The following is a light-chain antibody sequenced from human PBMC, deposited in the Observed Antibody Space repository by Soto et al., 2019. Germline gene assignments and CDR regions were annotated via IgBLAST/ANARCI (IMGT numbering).Light chain of an antibody. CDR2: DND. CDR3: GTWESYLSVGV. CDR1: GSNIGSNS. J-gene: IGLJ2*01. V-gene: IGLV1-51*01. Sequence: QSVLTQPPSVSAAPGRTVTISCSGGGSNIGSNSVSWYQQVPGTAPKLLLYDNDKRPSGIPDRFSGSKSGTSATLGITGLQTADEADYYCGTWESYLSVGVFGGGTQLTVL.